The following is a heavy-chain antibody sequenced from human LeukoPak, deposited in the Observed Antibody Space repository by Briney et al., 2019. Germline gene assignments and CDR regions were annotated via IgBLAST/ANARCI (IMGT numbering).Heavy chain of an antibody. J-gene: IGHJ4*02. CDR3: SRGSGWLSVY. V-gene: IGHV3-49*03. D-gene: IGHD6-19*01. CDR2: ISGGTT. Sequence: GGTLRLSCTASGFTFRDYLLSWFRQAPGKGREWIGFISGGTTEYAAAVKGRFTISRDDSTSIAYLQMNSLATYDTAGYYCSRGSGWLSVYWGQGTLVTVSS. CDR1: GFTFRDYL.